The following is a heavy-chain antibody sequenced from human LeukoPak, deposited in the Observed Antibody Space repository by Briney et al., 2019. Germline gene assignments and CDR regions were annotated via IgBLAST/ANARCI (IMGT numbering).Heavy chain of an antibody. J-gene: IGHJ1*01. CDR1: GFTFSSFW. D-gene: IGHD3-22*01. Sequence: PGGSLRLSCEVSGFTFSSFWMNRVRQAPGKGLQWVANIKTDGSEKYYVDSVKGRFTISRDNAKNSLYLQMNSLRAEDTAVYYCATYSSLNRREFQYWGQGTLLTVSS. V-gene: IGHV3-7*01. CDR3: ATYSSLNRREFQY. CDR2: IKTDGSEK.